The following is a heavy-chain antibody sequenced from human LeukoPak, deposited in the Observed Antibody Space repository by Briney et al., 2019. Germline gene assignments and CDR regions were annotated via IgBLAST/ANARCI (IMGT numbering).Heavy chain of an antibody. D-gene: IGHD2-2*01. Sequence: GGSLRLSCVASGLTFRNYAFHWVRQAPGKGLEWVAIIYSGGGTTKYYAESVKDRFTITRDDSRDTLYLQMNSLRAEDTAVYYCVVILVPGGVWHFDLWGRGTLVTVSS. CDR3: VVILVPGGVWHFDL. J-gene: IGHJ2*01. CDR2: IYSGGGTTK. CDR1: GLTFRNYA. V-gene: IGHV3-33*03.